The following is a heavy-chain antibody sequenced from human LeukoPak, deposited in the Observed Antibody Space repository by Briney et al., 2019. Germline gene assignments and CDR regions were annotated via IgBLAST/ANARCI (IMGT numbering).Heavy chain of an antibody. J-gene: IGHJ5*02. Sequence: GGSLRLSCAASGFTFSSCSMNWFRQAPGKGLEWVSSISSTGTYIYYADSVKGRFTISRDNAKNSLYLQMNSLRAEDTAVYYCARDPSVVPAAVNWFDPWGQGTLVTVSS. CDR2: ISSTGTYI. V-gene: IGHV3-21*01. CDR1: GFTFSSCS. CDR3: ARDPSVVPAAVNWFDP. D-gene: IGHD2-2*01.